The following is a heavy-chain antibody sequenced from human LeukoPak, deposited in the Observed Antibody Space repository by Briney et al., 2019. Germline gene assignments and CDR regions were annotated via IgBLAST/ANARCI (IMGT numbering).Heavy chain of an antibody. CDR2: IYTSGST. J-gene: IGHJ6*03. Sequence: SQTLSLTCTVSGGSISSGSYYWSWIRQPAGKGLEWIGRIYTSGSTNYNPSLKSRVTISVDTSKNQFSLKLSSVTAADTAVYYCARGGEGWYSSGQLMSPYYYYMDVWGKGTTVTISS. D-gene: IGHD6-19*01. CDR1: GGSISSGSYY. V-gene: IGHV4-61*02. CDR3: ARGGEGWYSSGQLMSPYYYYMDV.